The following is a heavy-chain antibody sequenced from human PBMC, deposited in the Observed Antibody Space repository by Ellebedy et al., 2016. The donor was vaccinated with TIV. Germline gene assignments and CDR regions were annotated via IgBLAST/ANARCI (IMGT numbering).Heavy chain of an antibody. Sequence: MPSETLSLTCAISGDSVSSNSAAWNWIRQSPSRGLEWLGRTYFRSKWYYDYAVSVKSRITITADTSKNQFSLHLNSVTPEDTAVYYCARGWELSPWGQGTLVTVSS. CDR2: TYFRSKWYY. CDR1: GDSVSSNSAA. J-gene: IGHJ5*02. V-gene: IGHV6-1*01. D-gene: IGHD1-26*01. CDR3: ARGWELSP.